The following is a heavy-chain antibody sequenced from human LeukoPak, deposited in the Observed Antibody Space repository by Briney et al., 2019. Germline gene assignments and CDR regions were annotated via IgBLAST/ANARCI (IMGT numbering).Heavy chain of an antibody. Sequence: GGSLRLSCAVSGFTFSGNAVAWVRRAPGKGLDWVSSIIASGATFYADSVKGRFTMSKDNSKNNLYLQMNSLRDEDTAIYYCARDLGGWYEADWGQGTLVTVSS. CDR2: IIASGAT. J-gene: IGHJ4*02. D-gene: IGHD6-19*01. CDR1: GFTFSGNA. V-gene: IGHV3-23*01. CDR3: ARDLGGWYEAD.